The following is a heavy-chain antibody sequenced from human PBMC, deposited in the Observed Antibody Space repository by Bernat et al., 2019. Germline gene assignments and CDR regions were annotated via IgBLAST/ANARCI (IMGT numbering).Heavy chain of an antibody. CDR3: AISADYYDSSGYYDY. J-gene: IGHJ4*02. V-gene: IGHV3-7*01. D-gene: IGHD3-22*01. Sequence: EVQLVESGGGLVQPGGSLRLFCAVSGFTFSSYWMSWVRQAPGKGLEWVANMKQDGGKIQYMDSVKGRFTIYRDNDKNSLYLQINSLRAEDTAVYYCAISADYYDSSGYYDYWGQGTLVTVSS. CDR1: GFTFSSYW. CDR2: MKQDGGKI.